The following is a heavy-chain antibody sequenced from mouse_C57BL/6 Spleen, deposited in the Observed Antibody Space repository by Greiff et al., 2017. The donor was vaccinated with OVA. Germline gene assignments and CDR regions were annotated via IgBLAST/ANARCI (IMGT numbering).Heavy chain of an antibody. Sequence: VKLMESGAELVKPGASVKISCKASGYAFSSYWMNWVKQRPGKGLEWIGQIYPGDGDTNYNGKFKGKATLTADKSSSTAYMQLSSLTSEDSAVYFCARLSGYDLGYAMDYWGQGTSVTVSS. CDR2: IYPGDGDT. D-gene: IGHD2-2*01. CDR3: ARLSGYDLGYAMDY. V-gene: IGHV1-80*01. J-gene: IGHJ4*01. CDR1: GYAFSSYW.